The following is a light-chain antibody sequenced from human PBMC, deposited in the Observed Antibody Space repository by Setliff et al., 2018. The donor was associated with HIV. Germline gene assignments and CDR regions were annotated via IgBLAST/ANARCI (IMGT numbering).Light chain of an antibody. CDR3: SSYTTNTTFV. V-gene: IGLV2-14*01. Sequence: QSALTQPASVSGSPGQSITISCTGTSSDVGDYNYVSWYQQHPGKAPKLMIYEVAYRPSGVSNRFSGSKSGNTASLTISGLQAEDEADYYCSSYTTNTTFVFGTGTQLTVL. CDR2: EVA. CDR1: SSDVGDYNY. J-gene: IGLJ1*01.